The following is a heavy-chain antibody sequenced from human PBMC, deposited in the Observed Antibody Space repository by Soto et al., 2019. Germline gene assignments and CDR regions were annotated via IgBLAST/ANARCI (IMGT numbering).Heavy chain of an antibody. CDR3: ARQRTTVTTGGAFDI. D-gene: IGHD4-17*01. CDR1: GGSISSSSYY. CDR2: IYYSGST. J-gene: IGHJ3*02. Sequence: QLQLQESGPGLVKPSETLSLTCTVSGGSISSSSYYWGWIRQPPGKGLEWIGSIYYSGSTYYNPSLKSRVTISVDTSKNQCSLKLSSVTAADTAVYYCARQRTTVTTGGAFDIWGQGTMVTVSS. V-gene: IGHV4-39*01.